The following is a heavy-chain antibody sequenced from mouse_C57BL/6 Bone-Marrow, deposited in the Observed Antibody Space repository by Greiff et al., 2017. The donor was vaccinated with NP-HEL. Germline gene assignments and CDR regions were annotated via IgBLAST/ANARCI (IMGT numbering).Heavy chain of an antibody. CDR3: TTYYGSSYWYFCG. D-gene: IGHD1-1*01. J-gene: IGHJ1*03. CDR2: IDPENGDT. CDR1: GFNIKDDY. V-gene: IGHV14-4*01. Sequence: VQLQQSGAELVRPGASVKLSCTASGFNIKDDYMHWVKQRPEQGLEWIGWIDPENGDTEYASKFQGKATITADTSSNTAYLQLSSLTSEDTAVYYCTTYYGSSYWYFCGWGTGTTVTVAS.